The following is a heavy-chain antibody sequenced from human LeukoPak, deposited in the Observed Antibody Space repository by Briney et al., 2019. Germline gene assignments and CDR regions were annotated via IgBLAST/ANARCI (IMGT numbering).Heavy chain of an antibody. V-gene: IGHV1-2*02. CDR1: GYTFTGYY. CDR3: ARGVPDYDSSGYYSDY. J-gene: IGHJ4*02. D-gene: IGHD3-22*01. Sequence: VASVKVSCKASGYTFTGYYMHWVRQAPGQGLEWMGWINPNSGGTNYAQKFQGRVTMTRDTSISTAYIELSRLRSDDTAVYYCARGVPDYDSSGYYSDYWGQGTLVTVSS. CDR2: INPNSGGT.